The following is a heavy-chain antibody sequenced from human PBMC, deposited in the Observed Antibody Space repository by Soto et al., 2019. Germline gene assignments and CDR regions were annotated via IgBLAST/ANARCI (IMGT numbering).Heavy chain of an antibody. J-gene: IGHJ3*02. V-gene: IGHV3-74*01. CDR2: INSDGSST. CDR1: GFTFSSYW. D-gene: IGHD3-16*02. Sequence: GGSLRLSCAASGFTFSSYWMHWVRQAPGKGLVWVSRINSDGSSTSYADSVKGRFTISRDNAKNTLYLQMNSLRAEDTAVYYCARADDYIWGSYRRARNAFDIWGQGTMVTVSS. CDR3: ARADDYIWGSYRRARNAFDI.